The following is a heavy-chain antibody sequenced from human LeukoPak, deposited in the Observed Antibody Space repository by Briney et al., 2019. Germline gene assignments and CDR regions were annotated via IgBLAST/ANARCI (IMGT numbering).Heavy chain of an antibody. D-gene: IGHD3-22*01. CDR3: AAELSSGYFDY. CDR2: FDPEDDEK. V-gene: IGHV1-24*01. J-gene: IGHJ4*02. Sequence: ASVKVSCKVSGYMFTELSMHWVRQAPGKGLEWMGGFDPEDDEKMYAQKFQGRVTMTEDTSTDTAYMELSSLRSEDTAVYYCAAELSSGYFDYWGQGTLVTFSS. CDR1: GYMFTELS.